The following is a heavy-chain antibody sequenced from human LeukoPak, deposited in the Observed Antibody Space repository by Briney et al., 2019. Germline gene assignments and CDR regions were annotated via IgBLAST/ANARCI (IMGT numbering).Heavy chain of an antibody. CDR3: ARRVVVVTANDKSDAFDM. Sequence: SETLSLTCTVSGGSISTYYWNWIRQPPGGGLEWIGYIYYTGSTKSNPSLKSRVTISLDTSKNQFSLNLSSVTAADTAVYYCARRVVVVTANDKSDAFDMWGQGTVVTVSS. V-gene: IGHV4-59*01. CDR2: IYYTGST. D-gene: IGHD2-15*01. J-gene: IGHJ3*02. CDR1: GGSISTYY.